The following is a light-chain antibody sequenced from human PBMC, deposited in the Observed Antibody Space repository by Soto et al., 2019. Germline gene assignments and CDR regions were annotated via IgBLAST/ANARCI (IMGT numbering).Light chain of an antibody. CDR1: QSLLHTNGYNY. CDR2: LGS. V-gene: IGKV2-28*01. J-gene: IGKJ1*01. Sequence: DVVLTQSPLSLPVTPGEPASISCRSSQSLLHTNGYNYLDWYLQKPGQSPQLLIYLGSNRASGVPDRFSGSGSGTDFTLKISRMEAEDVGVYYCMQPLQAPWTF. CDR3: MQPLQAPWT.